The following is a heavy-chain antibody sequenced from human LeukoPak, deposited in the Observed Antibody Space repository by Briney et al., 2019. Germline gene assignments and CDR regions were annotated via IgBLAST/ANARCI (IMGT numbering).Heavy chain of an antibody. V-gene: IGHV4-31*03. J-gene: IGHJ4*02. Sequence: SQTLSLTCTVSGGSISSGGHYWSWIRQHPAKGLEWIGYIYYSGSAYYNPSLESRVTISIDTSKNQFSLKLTSVTAADTAVYFCARGTLRLFDSWGQGTLVTVSS. CDR2: IYYSGSA. CDR1: GGSISSGGHY. CDR3: ARGTLRLFDS. D-gene: IGHD5/OR15-5a*01.